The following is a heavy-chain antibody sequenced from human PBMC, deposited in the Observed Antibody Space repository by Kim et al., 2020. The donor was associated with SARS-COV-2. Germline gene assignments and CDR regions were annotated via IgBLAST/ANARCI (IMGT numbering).Heavy chain of an antibody. J-gene: IGHJ4*02. CDR2: GSNK. V-gene: IGHV3-30*02. CDR3: AKGTGTDY. Sequence: GSNKYYADSVKGRFTISRDNSKNTLYLQMNSLRAKDTAVYYCAKGTGTDYWGQGTLVTVSS. D-gene: IGHD7-27*01.